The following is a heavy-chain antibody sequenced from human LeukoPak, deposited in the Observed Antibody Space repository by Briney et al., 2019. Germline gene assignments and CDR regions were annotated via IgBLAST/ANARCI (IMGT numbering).Heavy chain of an antibody. CDR3: AGADYYDSSGYYYYFDY. J-gene: IGHJ4*02. V-gene: IGHV1-69*13. Sequence: ASVKVSCKASEGTFSSYAISWVRQAPGQGLEWMGGIIPIFGTANYAQKFQGRVTITADESTSTAYMELSSLRSEDTAVYYCAGADYYDSSGYYYYFDYWGQGTLVTVSS. D-gene: IGHD3-22*01. CDR2: IIPIFGTA. CDR1: EGTFSSYA.